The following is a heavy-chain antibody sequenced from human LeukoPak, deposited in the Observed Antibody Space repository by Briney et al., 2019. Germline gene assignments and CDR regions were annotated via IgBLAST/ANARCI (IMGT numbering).Heavy chain of an antibody. Sequence: SETLSLTCAVYGGSFSGYYWSWIRQPPGKGLEWIGEINHSGSTNYNPSLKSRVTISVDTSKNQFSLKLSSVTAADTAVYYCARRLFRGVKFDPWGQGTLVTVSS. V-gene: IGHV4-34*01. J-gene: IGHJ5*02. CDR3: ARRLFRGVKFDP. D-gene: IGHD3-10*01. CDR2: INHSGST. CDR1: GGSFSGYY.